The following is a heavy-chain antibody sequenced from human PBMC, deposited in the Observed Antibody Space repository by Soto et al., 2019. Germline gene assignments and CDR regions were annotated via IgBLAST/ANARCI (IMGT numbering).Heavy chain of an antibody. V-gene: IGHV2-5*02. CDR3: AHRLYSTLFDY. Sequence: QITLKESGPTLVKPTQTLTLTCAFSGFPLNTGGEAVGWIRQPPGKALEWLALIFWDGDKRYRPSLKSRLTVTKDTSKNQVVFTMTDMDPVDTATYYCAHRLYSTLFDYWGQGTLVTVSS. D-gene: IGHD4-4*01. CDR2: IFWDGDK. CDR1: GFPLNTGGEA. J-gene: IGHJ4*02.